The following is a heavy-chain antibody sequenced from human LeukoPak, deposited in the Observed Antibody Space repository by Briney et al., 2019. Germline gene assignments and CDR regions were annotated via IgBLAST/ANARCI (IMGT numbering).Heavy chain of an antibody. J-gene: IGHJ6*02. CDR2: IYHNGST. CDR1: GYSISSGYY. D-gene: IGHD4-17*01. CDR3: ARDTMTTVTTNYYYGMDV. V-gene: IGHV4-38-2*02. Sequence: SETLSLTCTVSGYSISSGYYWGWIRQPPGKGLEWIGSIYHNGSTYYNPSLKSRVTISVDTSKNQFSLKLSSVTAADTAVYYCARDTMTTVTTNYYYGMDVWGQGTTVTVSS.